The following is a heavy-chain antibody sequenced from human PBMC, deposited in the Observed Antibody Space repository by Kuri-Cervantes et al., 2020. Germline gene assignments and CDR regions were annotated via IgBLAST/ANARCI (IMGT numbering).Heavy chain of an antibody. V-gene: IGHV3-7*01. CDR3: ARYKRTNNYYMDV. J-gene: IGHJ6*03. CDR1: GFTFSSYW. CDR2: IKQDGSEK. Sequence: GGSLRLSCAASGFTFSSYWMSWVRQAPGKGLEWVANIKQDGSEKYYVDSVKGRFTISRDNAKNSLYLQMNGLRAEDTAVYYCARYKRTNNYYMDVWGKGTTVTVSS. D-gene: IGHD1-1*01.